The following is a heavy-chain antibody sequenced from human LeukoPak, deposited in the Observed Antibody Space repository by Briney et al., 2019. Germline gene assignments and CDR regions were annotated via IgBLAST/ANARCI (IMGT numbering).Heavy chain of an antibody. CDR1: GFTFNVYG. CDR2: IRYDGSNK. D-gene: IGHD3-22*01. CDR3: AKKRGYYDSSGLFDY. J-gene: IGHJ4*02. V-gene: IGHV3-30*02. Sequence: PGGSLRLPCAASGFTFNVYGMHWVRQAPGKGLEWVAFIRYDGSNKYYADSVKGRFTISRDNSKNTLYLQMNSLRAEDTAVYNCAKKRGYYDSSGLFDYWGQGTLVTVSS.